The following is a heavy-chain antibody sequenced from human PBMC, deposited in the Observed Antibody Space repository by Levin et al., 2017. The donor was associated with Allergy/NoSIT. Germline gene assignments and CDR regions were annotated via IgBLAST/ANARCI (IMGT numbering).Heavy chain of an antibody. CDR1: GFTFSSYG. Sequence: GGSLRLSCAASGFTFSSYGMHWVRQAPGKGLEWVAVISYDGSNKYYADSVKGRFTISRDNSKNTLYLQMNSLRAEDTAVYYCAKDLMEGDYAEYFQHWGQGTLVTVSS. J-gene: IGHJ1*01. CDR3: AKDLMEGDYAEYFQH. CDR2: ISYDGSNK. D-gene: IGHD4-17*01. V-gene: IGHV3-30*18.